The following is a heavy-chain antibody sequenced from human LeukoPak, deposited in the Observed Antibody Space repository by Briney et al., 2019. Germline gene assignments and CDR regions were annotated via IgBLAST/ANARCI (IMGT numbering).Heavy chain of an antibody. D-gene: IGHD2-21*01. CDR2: IIPVFGTA. J-gene: IGHJ4*02. CDR1: GGTFSSYA. V-gene: IGHV1-69*13. Sequence: SVKVSCKTSGGTFSSYAISWVRQAPGQGLEWMGGIIPVFGTANYAQKFQGRVTITADESTSTAYMELSSLRSEDTAVYYCARDWKGGDLDYWGQGTLVTVSS. CDR3: ARDWKGGDLDY.